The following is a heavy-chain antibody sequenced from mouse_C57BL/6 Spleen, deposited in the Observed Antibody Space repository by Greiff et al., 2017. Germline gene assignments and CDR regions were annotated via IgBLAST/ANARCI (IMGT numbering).Heavy chain of an antibody. V-gene: IGHV1-64*01. J-gene: IGHJ3*01. D-gene: IGHD2-4*01. CDR3: ARSGDYGGGVSWFAY. CDR2: IHPNSGST. CDR1: GYTFTSYW. Sequence: QVQLQQPGAELVKPGASVKLSCKASGYTFTSYWMHWVKQRPGQGLEWIGMIHPNSGSTNYNEKFKSKATLTVDKSSSTAYMQLSSLKSEDAAVYYCARSGDYGGGVSWFAYWGQGTLVTVSA.